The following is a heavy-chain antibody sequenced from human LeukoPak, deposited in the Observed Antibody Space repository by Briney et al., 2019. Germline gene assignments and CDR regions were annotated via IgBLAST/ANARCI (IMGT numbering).Heavy chain of an antibody. CDR1: GFTFSDYY. J-gene: IGHJ6*03. V-gene: IGHV3-11*04. D-gene: IGHD3-10*01. CDR3: ATQGRFGEPHIFYYYYMDV. CDR2: ISSSGSTI. Sequence: GGSLRLSCAASGFTFSDYYMSWIRQAPGKGLEWVSYISSSGSTIYYAESVKGRFTISRDNAKNSLYLQMNSLRAEDTAVYYCATQGRFGEPHIFYYYYMDVWGKGTTVTVSS.